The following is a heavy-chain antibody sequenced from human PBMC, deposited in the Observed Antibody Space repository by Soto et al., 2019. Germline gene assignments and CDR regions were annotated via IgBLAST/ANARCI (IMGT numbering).Heavy chain of an antibody. CDR2: IIPIFNST. V-gene: IGHV1-69*06. Sequence: QVQLVQSGAEVKTPGSSLKVSCKVSGSRFSNYVISWVRQAPGHGLEWLGRIIPIFNSTKYAQSCQGRVTITAEKSTSTASLELSSLRSDDTAVYYCGREGRGKKAGYNGLVSLGYWGQGTLVTVSS. CDR1: GSRFSNYV. J-gene: IGHJ4*02. CDR3: GREGRGKKAGYNGLVSLGY. D-gene: IGHD2-2*02.